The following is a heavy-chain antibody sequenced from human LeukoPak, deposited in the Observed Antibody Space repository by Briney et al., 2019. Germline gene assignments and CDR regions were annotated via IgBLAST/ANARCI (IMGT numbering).Heavy chain of an antibody. D-gene: IGHD3-10*01. Sequence: GGSLRLSCAASGFTFSSYWMHWVRQDPGKGLVWVSHINNDGSITNYADSVKGRFTISKDISQNTLFLQMNSLRPEDTAVYYCARAAHRGFSFDYWGQGTLVTVSS. V-gene: IGHV3-74*01. CDR3: ARAAHRGFSFDY. CDR1: GFTFSSYW. J-gene: IGHJ4*02. CDR2: INNDGSIT.